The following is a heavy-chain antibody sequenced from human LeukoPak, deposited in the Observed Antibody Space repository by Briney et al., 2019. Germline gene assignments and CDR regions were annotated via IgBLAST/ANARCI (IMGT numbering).Heavy chain of an antibody. J-gene: IGHJ6*02. D-gene: IGHD1-7*01. Sequence: PGGSLRLSCAASGFTFSSYAMSWVRQAPGKGLEWVSAISGSGGSTYYADSVKGRFTISRDNSKNTLYLQMNSLRAEDTAVYYCAKAFLELTYYYYGMDVWGQGTTVTVSS. CDR3: AKAFLELTYYYYGMDV. CDR2: ISGSGGST. CDR1: GFTFSSYA. V-gene: IGHV3-23*01.